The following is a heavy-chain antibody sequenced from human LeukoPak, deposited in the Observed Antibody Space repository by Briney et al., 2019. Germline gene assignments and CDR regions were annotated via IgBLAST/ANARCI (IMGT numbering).Heavy chain of an antibody. CDR1: GGSFSGYY. CDR2: INHSGST. J-gene: IGHJ4*02. Sequence: PSETLSLTCAVYGGSFSGYYWSWIRQPPGKGLEWIGEINHSGSTNYNPSLKSRVTISVDTSKDQFPLKLSSVTAADTAVYYCARGLRGGSSDYWGQGTLVTVSS. D-gene: IGHD1-26*01. CDR3: ARGLRGGSSDY. V-gene: IGHV4-34*01.